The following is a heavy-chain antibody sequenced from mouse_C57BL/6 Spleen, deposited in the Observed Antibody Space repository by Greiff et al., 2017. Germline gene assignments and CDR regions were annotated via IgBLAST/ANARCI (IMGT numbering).Heavy chain of an antibody. Sequence: DVMLVESGGGLVKPGGSLKLSCAASGFTFSDYGMHWVRQAPEQGLEWVAYISSGSSTIYYADTVKGRFTISRDNAKNTLFLQMTSLRSEDTAMYYCARGGIYYGSYYYARGDWGQGTSVTVSS. CDR2: ISSGSSTI. V-gene: IGHV5-17*01. CDR3: ARGGIYYGSYYYARGD. CDR1: GFTFSDYG. J-gene: IGHJ4*01. D-gene: IGHD2-1*01.